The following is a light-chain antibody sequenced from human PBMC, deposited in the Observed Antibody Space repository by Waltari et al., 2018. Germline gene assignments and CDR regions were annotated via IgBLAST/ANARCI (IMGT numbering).Light chain of an antibody. Sequence: QSALTQPASVSGSPGQSITISCTGTSSDVGNFNLVSWYQQHPGKVPKLIIYEVSKGPSGFSNHVTGSKSGNTASLTISGLRAEDEADYYCCSYAGSRTYVFGTGTKVTVL. J-gene: IGLJ1*01. CDR3: CSYAGSRTYV. CDR2: EVS. CDR1: SSDVGNFNL. V-gene: IGLV2-23*02.